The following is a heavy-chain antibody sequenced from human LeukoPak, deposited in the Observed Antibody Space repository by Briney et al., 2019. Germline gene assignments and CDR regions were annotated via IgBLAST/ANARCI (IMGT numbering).Heavy chain of an antibody. J-gene: IGHJ4*02. CDR2: ISWNSGSI. V-gene: IGHV3-9*01. D-gene: IGHD5-18*01. CDR3: ARHIQLWLFDY. CDR1: GFIFDDYA. Sequence: GGSLRLSCAASGFIFDDYAMHWVRQAPGRGLEWVSGISWNSGSIGYADSVKGRFTISRDNAKNSLYLQMNSLRAEDTAVYYCARHIQLWLFDYWGQGTLVTVSS.